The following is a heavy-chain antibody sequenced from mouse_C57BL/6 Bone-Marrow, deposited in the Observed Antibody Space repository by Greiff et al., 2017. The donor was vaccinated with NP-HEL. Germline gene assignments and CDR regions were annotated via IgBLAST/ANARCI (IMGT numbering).Heavy chain of an antibody. CDR3: ARRGTYGSSFDY. V-gene: IGHV1-81*01. Sequence: VKLVESGAELARPGASVKLSCKASGYTFTSYGISWVKQRTGQGLEWIGEIYPRSGNTYYNEKFKGKATLTADKSSSTAYMELSSLTSEDSAVYFCARRGTYGSSFDYWGQGTTLTVSS. J-gene: IGHJ2*01. CDR2: IYPRSGNT. D-gene: IGHD1-1*01. CDR1: GYTFTSYG.